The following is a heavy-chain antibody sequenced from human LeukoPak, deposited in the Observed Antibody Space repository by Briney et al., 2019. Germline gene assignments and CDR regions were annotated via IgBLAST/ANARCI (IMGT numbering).Heavy chain of an antibody. J-gene: IGHJ4*02. D-gene: IGHD6-13*01. CDR1: GGTFSSYA. Sequence: GASVKVSCKASGGTFSSYAISWVRQAPGQGLEWMGGVIPIFGTANYAQKFQGRVTITADKSTSTEYMELSSLRSEDTGVYYCARFRGGAAGTGYWGQGTLATVSS. CDR2: VIPIFGTA. V-gene: IGHV1-69*06. CDR3: ARFRGGAAGTGY.